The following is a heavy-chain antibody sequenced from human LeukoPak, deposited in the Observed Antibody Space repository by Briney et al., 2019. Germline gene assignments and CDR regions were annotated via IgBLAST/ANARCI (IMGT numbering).Heavy chain of an antibody. CDR1: GYTFTSNG. CDR2: ISAYNGNT. Sequence: GASVKVSCKASGYTFTSNGISWVRQAPGQGLEWMGWISAYNGNTNYAQNLQGRVTMTTDTSTSTAYMELRSLRSDDTAVYYCARKFRGYYDFWSGYPDAFDIWGQGTMVTVSS. J-gene: IGHJ3*02. CDR3: ARKFRGYYDFWSGYPDAFDI. V-gene: IGHV1-18*01. D-gene: IGHD3-3*01.